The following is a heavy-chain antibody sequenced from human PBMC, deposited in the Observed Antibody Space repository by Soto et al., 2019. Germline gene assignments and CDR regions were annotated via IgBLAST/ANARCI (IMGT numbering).Heavy chain of an antibody. J-gene: IGHJ3*02. CDR1: GFSLDTSTAG. D-gene: IGHD3-16*02. Sequence: QITLKESGPTLLEPTQTLTLTCTFSGFSLDTSTAGVGWIRQPPGKALEWVAIVYWDDDKRYSPSLRSRLAITKDTPKHQGVLRMTTLYPEDTGTYYCAHIMLAFGGVICLYAFDIWGQGPMVTVS. CDR2: VYWDDDK. V-gene: IGHV2-5*02. CDR3: AHIMLAFGGVICLYAFDI.